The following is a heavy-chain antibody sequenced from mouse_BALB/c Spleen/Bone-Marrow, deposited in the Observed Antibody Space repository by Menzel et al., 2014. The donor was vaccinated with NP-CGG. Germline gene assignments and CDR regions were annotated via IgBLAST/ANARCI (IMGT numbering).Heavy chain of an antibody. CDR2: IRNKAYGYTT. J-gene: IGHJ4*01. V-gene: IGHV7-3*02. CDR3: ARFPMDY. CDR1: GFTFTDYY. Sequence: EVQLVESGGGLVQPGGPLRLSCTTSGFTFTDYYMSWVRQPPGKALEWLAFIRNKAYGYTTEYSASVRGRFTISRDNSQSILYLQMNTLRAEDSATYYCARFPMDYWGQGTSVTVSS.